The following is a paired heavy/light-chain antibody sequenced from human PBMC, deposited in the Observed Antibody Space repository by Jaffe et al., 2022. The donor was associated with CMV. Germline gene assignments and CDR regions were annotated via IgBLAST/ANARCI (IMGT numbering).Heavy chain of an antibody. D-gene: IGHD4-17*01. CDR1: GYSFTNYW. J-gene: IGHJ5*02. CDR3: ARMDYGDYRGDWLDP. V-gene: IGHV5-10-1*03. Sequence: EVQLVQSGAEVKKPGESLRISCKGSGYSFTNYWITWVRQMPGKGLEWMGRIDPSDFYTNYSPSFQGHVTFSADKSISTAYLQWSSLRASDTAIYYCARMDYGDYRGDWLDPWGQGTLVTVSS. CDR2: IDPSDFYT.
Light chain of an antibody. J-gene: IGLJ2*01. CDR3: SSYTSRTTSVV. CDR1: SSDIGGYNY. CDR2: DVS. Sequence: QSVLTQPASVSGSPGQSITISCTGTSSDIGGYNYVSWYQQHPGKAPKLIIYDVSDRPSGVSNRFSGSKSGNTASLTISGLQAEDEADYYCSSYTSRTTSVVFGGGTKLTVL. V-gene: IGLV2-14*03.